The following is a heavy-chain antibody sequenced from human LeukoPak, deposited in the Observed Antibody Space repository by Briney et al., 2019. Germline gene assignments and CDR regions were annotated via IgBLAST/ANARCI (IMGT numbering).Heavy chain of an antibody. V-gene: IGHV5-51*01. CDR3: ARSGYDFWSGYFGPSYYYGMDV. D-gene: IGHD3-3*01. Sequence: GESLKISCKGSGYSFTSYWICWGRQMPGKGLEWMGIIYPGDSDTSYSPSFQGQVTISADKSISTAYLQWSSLKASDTAMYYCARSGYDFWSGYFGPSYYYGMDVWGQGTTVTVSS. CDR1: GYSFTSYW. CDR2: IYPGDSDT. J-gene: IGHJ6*02.